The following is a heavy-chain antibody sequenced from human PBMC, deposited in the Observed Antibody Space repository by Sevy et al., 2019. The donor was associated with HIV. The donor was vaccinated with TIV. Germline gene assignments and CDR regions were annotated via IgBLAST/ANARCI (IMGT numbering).Heavy chain of an antibody. CDR2: ISSSSSTI. D-gene: IGHD4-17*01. V-gene: IGHV3-48*02. CDR3: ARSKGDDYGDYANDY. CDR1: GFTFSSYS. Sequence: GGSLRLSCAASGFTFSSYSMNWVRQAPGKGLEWVSYISSSSSTIYYADSRKGRITTSTDNAKNSLYLQMNSLRDEDTAVYYCARSKGDDYGDYANDYWGQGTLVTVSS. J-gene: IGHJ4*02.